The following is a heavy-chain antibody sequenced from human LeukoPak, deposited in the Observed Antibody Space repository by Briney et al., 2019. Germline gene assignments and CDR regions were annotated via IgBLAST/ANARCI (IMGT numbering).Heavy chain of an antibody. V-gene: IGHV3-23*01. Sequence: PGGSLRLSCAASGFTFSSYAMSWVRQAPGKGLEWVSAISGSGGSTYYADSVKGRFTISRDNSKNTLYLQMNSLRAEDTAVYYCAKDDCSGGSCYSYNWFDPWGQGTLVTVSS. CDR3: AKDDCSGGSCYSYNWFDP. J-gene: IGHJ5*02. CDR1: GFTFSSYA. CDR2: ISGSGGST. D-gene: IGHD2-15*01.